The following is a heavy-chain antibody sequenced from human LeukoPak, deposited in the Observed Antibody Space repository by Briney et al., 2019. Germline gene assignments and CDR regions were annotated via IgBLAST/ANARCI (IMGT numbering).Heavy chain of an antibody. Sequence: SETLSLTCAVYGGSFSGYYWSWIRQPPGKGLEWIGEINHSGSTNYNPSLESRVTISVDTSKNHFSLKLSSVTAADTAVYYCASGQYYDLWSGYYVDWGQGTLVTVSS. V-gene: IGHV4-34*01. CDR3: ASGQYYDLWSGYYVD. D-gene: IGHD3-3*01. J-gene: IGHJ4*02. CDR2: INHSGST. CDR1: GGSFSGYY.